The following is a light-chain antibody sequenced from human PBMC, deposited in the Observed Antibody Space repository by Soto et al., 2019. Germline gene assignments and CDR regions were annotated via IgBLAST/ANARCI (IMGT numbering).Light chain of an antibody. CDR1: QSVSSNY. Sequence: EIVLTQSPGTLSLSPGERATLSCRASQSVSSNYLAWYQQKPGQAPRLLIYGASSRATGIPDRFSGSGSATDFTLTISRLEPEDFAVHYCQQYGSSPFTFGPGTKVDIK. CDR2: GAS. J-gene: IGKJ3*01. CDR3: QQYGSSPFT. V-gene: IGKV3-20*01.